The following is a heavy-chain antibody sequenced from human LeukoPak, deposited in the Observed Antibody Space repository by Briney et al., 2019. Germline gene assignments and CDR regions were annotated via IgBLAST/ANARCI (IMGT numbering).Heavy chain of an antibody. D-gene: IGHD6-6*01. CDR2: ISSSGSTI. V-gene: IGHV3-11*01. CDR1: GFTFSDYF. CDR3: ARDRGAPRPNDY. Sequence: GGSLRLSCAASGFTFSDYFMRWIRQAPGKGLEWVSYISSSGSTIYYADSVKGRFTISRDNAKNSLYLQMNSLRAEDTAVYYCARDRGAPRPNDYWGQGTLVTVSS. J-gene: IGHJ4*02.